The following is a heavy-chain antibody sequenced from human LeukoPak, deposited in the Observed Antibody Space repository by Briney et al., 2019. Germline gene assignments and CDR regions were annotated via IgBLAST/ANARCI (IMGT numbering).Heavy chain of an antibody. Sequence: ASVKVSCKASGYTFTGYYMHWVRQAPGQGLEWMGWINPNSGGTNYAQKFQGRVTMTRDTSISTAYMELSRLRSDDTAVYYCARASLSPYSSGWSPFNPWGQGTLVTVSS. CDR2: INPNSGGT. J-gene: IGHJ5*02. V-gene: IGHV1-2*02. CDR3: ARASLSPYSSGWSPFNP. CDR1: GYTFTGYY. D-gene: IGHD6-19*01.